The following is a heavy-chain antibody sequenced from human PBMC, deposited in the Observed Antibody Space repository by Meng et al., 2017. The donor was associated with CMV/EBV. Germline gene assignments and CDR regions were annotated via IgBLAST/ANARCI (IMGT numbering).Heavy chain of an antibody. J-gene: IGHJ6*02. CDR2: IYYSGST. Sequence: SETLSLTCTVSGGSISSSSYYWGWIRQPPGKGLEWIGSIYYSGSTYYNPSLKSRVTISVDTSKNQFSLKLSSVTAADTAVYYCASLLIFHGYYYGMDVWGQGTTVTVSS. D-gene: IGHD2-15*01. CDR1: GGSISSSSYY. V-gene: IGHV4-39*01. CDR3: ASLLIFHGYYYGMDV.